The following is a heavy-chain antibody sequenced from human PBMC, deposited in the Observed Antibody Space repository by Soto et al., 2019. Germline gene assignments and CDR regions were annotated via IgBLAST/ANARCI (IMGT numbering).Heavy chain of an antibody. Sequence: ASVKVSCKASGFTFTSSAVQWVRQARGQRLEWIGWIVVGSGNTNYAQKFQERVTITRDMSTSTAYMELSSLRSEDTAVYYCAAPLPYYYDSSGYYPHYYYYGMDVWGQGTTVTVSS. V-gene: IGHV1-58*01. CDR1: GFTFTSSA. CDR3: AAPLPYYYDSSGYYPHYYYYGMDV. D-gene: IGHD3-22*01. J-gene: IGHJ6*02. CDR2: IVVGSGNT.